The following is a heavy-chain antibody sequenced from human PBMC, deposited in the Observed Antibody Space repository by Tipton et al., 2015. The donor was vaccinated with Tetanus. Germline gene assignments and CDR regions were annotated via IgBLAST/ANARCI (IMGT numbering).Heavy chain of an antibody. CDR2: VSSSGRT. CDR3: AGVLRSESVGWFDP. D-gene: IGHD3-3*01. CDR1: GASISNFY. V-gene: IGHV4-59*12. Sequence: GLVKPSETLSLTCTVSGASISNFYWSWIRQPPGKGLEWIAYVSSSGRTNYNPSLKSRVTISVDTSSSQFSLRLTSVTAADTAVYFCAGVLRSESVGWFDPWGQGTLVTVSS. J-gene: IGHJ5*02.